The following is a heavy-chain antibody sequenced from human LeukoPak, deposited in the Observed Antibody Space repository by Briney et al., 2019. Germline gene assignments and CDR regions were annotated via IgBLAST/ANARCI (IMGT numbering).Heavy chain of an antibody. D-gene: IGHD6-19*01. V-gene: IGHV3-33*01. CDR3: ARDNVAVAGTFDY. CDR1: GFTFSSYG. J-gene: IGHJ4*02. CDR2: IWYDGSNK. Sequence: PGGSLRLSCAASGFTFSSYGMHWVRQAPGKGLEWVAVIWYDGSNKYYADSVKGRSTISRDNSKNTLYLQMNSLRAEDTAVYYCARDNVAVAGTFDYWGQGTLVTVSS.